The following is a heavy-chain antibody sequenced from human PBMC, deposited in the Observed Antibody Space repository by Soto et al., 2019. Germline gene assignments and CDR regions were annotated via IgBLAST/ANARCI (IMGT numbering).Heavy chain of an antibody. J-gene: IGHJ3*02. CDR2: VSKDGSNT. CDR1: GFTFNLFA. D-gene: IGHD1-26*01. Sequence: QVRLVESGGGVVQPGRSLRLSCAASGFTFNLFAMHWVRQAPGKGLEWVAAVSKDGSNTYYADSVKGRFTISRDKPKNTLYLQMNSLRLEDTAVYYCARDIWWEPGVDAFHIWGQGTMVTVSP. CDR3: ARDIWWEPGVDAFHI. V-gene: IGHV3-30-3*01.